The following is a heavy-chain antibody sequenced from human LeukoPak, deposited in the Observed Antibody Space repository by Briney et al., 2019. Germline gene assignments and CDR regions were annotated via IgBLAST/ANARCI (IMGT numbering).Heavy chain of an antibody. CDR3: AREIRGGSYYGFWSNFDY. D-gene: IGHD1-26*01. J-gene: IGHJ4*02. CDR1: GGSFSGYY. Sequence: SETLSLTCAVYGGSFSGYYWSWIRQPPGKGLEWIGEINHSGSTNYNPSLKSRATISVDTSKNQFSLKLSSVTAADTAVYYCAREIRGGSYYGFWSNFDYWGQGTLVTVSS. CDR2: INHSGST. V-gene: IGHV4-34*01.